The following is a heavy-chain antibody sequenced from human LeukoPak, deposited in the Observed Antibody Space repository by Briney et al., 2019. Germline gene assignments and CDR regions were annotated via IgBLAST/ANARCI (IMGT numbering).Heavy chain of an antibody. D-gene: IGHD3-22*01. CDR1: GYTFTGYY. Sequence: RASVKVSCKASGYTFTGYYMHWVRQAPGQGLEWMGWINPNSGGTNYAQKFQGRVTMTRDTSISTAYMELSRLRSDDTAVYYCARADPFFDSSGYHYAFDSWGQGTMVTVSS. CDR3: ARADPFFDSSGYHYAFDS. V-gene: IGHV1-2*02. CDR2: INPNSGGT. J-gene: IGHJ3*02.